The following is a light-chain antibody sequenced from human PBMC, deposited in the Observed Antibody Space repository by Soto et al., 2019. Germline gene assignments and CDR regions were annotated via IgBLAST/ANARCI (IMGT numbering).Light chain of an antibody. J-gene: IGKJ3*01. V-gene: IGKV3-11*01. CDR2: DAS. Sequence: EIVLTQSPATLSLSPGERATLSCRASQSVSSYLAWYQQKPGQAPRLLIYDASNRATGIPARFSGSGSGTDFTLTITSLAPEDFAVYYYQQRSNWPPLFTFGPRTKVDIK. CDR3: QQRSNWPPLFT. CDR1: QSVSSY.